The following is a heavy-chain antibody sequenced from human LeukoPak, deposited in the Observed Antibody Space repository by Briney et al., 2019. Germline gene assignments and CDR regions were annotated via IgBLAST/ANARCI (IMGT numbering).Heavy chain of an antibody. CDR2: IYYRGST. Sequence: TPSGTPSLTCTVSGGSISGYYWGWIRQPPGEGLEGIGYIYYRGSTNYNPSLKSRVTISVDTSKNQFSLKLSSVTAADTAVYYCAGNHQYGGSPLDYWGQGTLVTVSS. V-gene: IGHV4-59*08. CDR3: AGNHQYGGSPLDY. D-gene: IGHD5-12*01. J-gene: IGHJ4*02. CDR1: GGSISGYY.